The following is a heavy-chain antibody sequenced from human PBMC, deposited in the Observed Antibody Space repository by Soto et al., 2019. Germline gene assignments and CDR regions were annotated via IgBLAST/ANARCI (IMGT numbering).Heavy chain of an antibody. Sequence: EVQLVDSGGGLVQPGGSLRLSCAGSGFTVSTNYMYWVRQAPGKGLEWVSGLHSGDTPYYADSVMGRFSISRDISKNTLYVHMSNLRADDTAVYYCARGGLRGVRAMQHWGQGTVVTVS. CDR2: LHSGDTP. J-gene: IGHJ1*01. CDR3: ARGGLRGVRAMQH. D-gene: IGHD3-16*01. CDR1: GFTVSTNY. V-gene: IGHV3-66*01.